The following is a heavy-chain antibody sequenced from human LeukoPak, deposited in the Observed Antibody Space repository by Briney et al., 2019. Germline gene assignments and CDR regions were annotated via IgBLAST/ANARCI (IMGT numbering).Heavy chain of an antibody. V-gene: IGHV4-39*07. CDR2: IYYSGST. D-gene: IGHD3-22*01. CDR3: ARRNYDSSGYFDY. CDR1: GGSISSSSYY. J-gene: IGHJ4*02. Sequence: SETLSLTCTVSGGSISSSSYYWGWIRQPPGKGLEWIGSIYYSGSTNYNPSLKSRVTISVDTSKNQFSLKLSSVTAADTAVYYCARRNYDSSGYFDYWGQGTLVTVSS.